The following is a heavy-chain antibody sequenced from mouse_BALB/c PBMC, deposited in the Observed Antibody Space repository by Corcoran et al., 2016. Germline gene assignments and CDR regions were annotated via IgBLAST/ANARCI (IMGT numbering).Heavy chain of an antibody. CDR1: GYTFTDYY. Sequence: EVQLQQSGPELVKPGASVKISCKASGYTFTDYYIKWVKQSHGQSLEWIGDINPNNGGTNYNQKFKGKATLTVDKSSSTAYMQLNSLTSEDSAVYYCARDGNWDFDVWGARTTVTVSS. D-gene: IGHD2-1*01. V-gene: IGHV1-26*01. J-gene: IGHJ1*01. CDR3: ARDGNWDFDV. CDR2: INPNNGGT.